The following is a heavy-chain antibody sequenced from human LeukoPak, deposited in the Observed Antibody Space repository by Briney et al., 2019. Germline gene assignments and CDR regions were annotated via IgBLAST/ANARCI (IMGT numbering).Heavy chain of an antibody. V-gene: IGHV4-59*08. D-gene: IGHD3-22*01. CDR2: IYYSGST. Sequence: SETLSLTCTVSGGSISSYYWSWIRQPPGKGLEGIGYIYYSGSTNYNPSPKSRVTISEDTSKNQFSLKLSSVTAADTAVYYCARHVPNYYDSSGYFDYWGQGTLVTVSS. CDR3: ARHVPNYYDSSGYFDY. J-gene: IGHJ4*02. CDR1: GGSISSYY.